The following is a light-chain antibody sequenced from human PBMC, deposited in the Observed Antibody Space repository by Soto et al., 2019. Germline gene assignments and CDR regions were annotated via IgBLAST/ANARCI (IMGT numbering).Light chain of an antibody. Sequence: QLVLTQPPSASGTPGQRVTISCSGSSSNIGSRTVNWYQQLPGTAPKLLIYRNDQRPSGVPDRFSGSKSGASASLAISGLQSEDEADYYCATWDDSLNGGVFGGGTKVTVL. CDR3: ATWDDSLNGGV. CDR2: RND. V-gene: IGLV1-44*01. J-gene: IGLJ3*02. CDR1: SSNIGSRT.